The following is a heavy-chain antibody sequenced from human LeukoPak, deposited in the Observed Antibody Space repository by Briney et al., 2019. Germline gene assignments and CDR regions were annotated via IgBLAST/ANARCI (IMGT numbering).Heavy chain of an antibody. CDR2: IYPGDSDT. D-gene: IGHD3-9*01. V-gene: IGHV5-51*01. CDR1: GYSFTSYW. CDR3: ARHYHYDILTGYTNWFDP. Sequence: GASLKISCKGSGYSFTSYWIGWVRPLPGKGLEWMGIIYPGDSDTRYSPSFQGQVTISADKSISTAYLQWSSLKASDTAMYYCARHYHYDILTGYTNWFDPWGQGTLVTVSS. J-gene: IGHJ5*02.